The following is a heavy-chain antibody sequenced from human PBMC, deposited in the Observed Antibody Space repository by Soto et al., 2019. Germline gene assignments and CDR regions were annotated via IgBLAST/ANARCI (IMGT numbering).Heavy chain of an antibody. CDR3: ASVYGDYRYFDY. D-gene: IGHD4-17*01. V-gene: IGHV4-34*01. CDR1: GGSFSGYY. Sequence: PSETLSLTCAVYGGSFSGYYWSWIRQPPGKGLEWIGEINHSGSTNYNPSLKSRVTISVDTSKNQFSLKLSSVTAADTAVYYCASVYGDYRYFDYWGQGTLVTVSS. J-gene: IGHJ4*02. CDR2: INHSGST.